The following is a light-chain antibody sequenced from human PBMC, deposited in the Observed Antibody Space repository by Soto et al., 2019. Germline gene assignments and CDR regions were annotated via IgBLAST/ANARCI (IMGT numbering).Light chain of an antibody. V-gene: IGLV2-14*01. Sequence: QSVLTQPASVSGSPGQSITISCTGTSSDVGGSNHVSWYQQHPGKAPKLMIFDVSTRPSGVSNRFSGSKSGNTASLTISGLQAEVEADYYCSSYATSSTLVLFGGGTKLTVL. CDR3: SSYATSSTLVL. J-gene: IGLJ3*02. CDR1: SSDVGGSNH. CDR2: DVS.